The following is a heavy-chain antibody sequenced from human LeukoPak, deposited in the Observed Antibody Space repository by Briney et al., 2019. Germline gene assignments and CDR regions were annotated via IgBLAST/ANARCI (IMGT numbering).Heavy chain of an antibody. J-gene: IGHJ6*02. CDR1: GGSFSGYY. V-gene: IGHV4-34*01. CDR3: ARGARYCSSTSCYSVRYYYGMDV. D-gene: IGHD2-2*01. Sequence: SETLSLTCAVYGGSFSGYYWSWIRQPPGKGLEWIGEINHSGSTNYNPSLKSRVTISVDTSKNQLSLKLSSVTAADTAVYYCARGARYCSSTSCYSVRYYYGMDVWGQGTTVTVSS. CDR2: INHSGST.